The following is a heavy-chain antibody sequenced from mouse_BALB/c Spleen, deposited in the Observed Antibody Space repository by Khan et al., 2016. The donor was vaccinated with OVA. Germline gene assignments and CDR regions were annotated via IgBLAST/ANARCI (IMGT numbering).Heavy chain of an antibody. CDR2: IWAGGST. Sequence: QVQLKESGPGLVAPSQSLSITCTVAGFSLTSYGVHWVRQPPGKGLEWLGVIWAGGSTNYNSALMSRLILSKDNSKSQVLLKMNSLQTDDTAMYYCARRQYGNSALCANWGQGTLVTVSA. J-gene: IGHJ3*01. CDR1: GFSLTSYG. CDR3: ARRQYGNSALCAN. V-gene: IGHV2-9*02. D-gene: IGHD2-1*01.